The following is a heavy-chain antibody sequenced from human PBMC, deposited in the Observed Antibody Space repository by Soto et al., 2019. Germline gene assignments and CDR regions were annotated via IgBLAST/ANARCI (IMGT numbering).Heavy chain of an antibody. Sequence: QVQVVQSGAEVKKPGSSVKVSCKASGGSFNNYGISRVRQAPGQGLEWMGGIIPVFGTPHYAQKFQDRVTITADESTSTVYMEVSSLTSEDTAVYYCARGDATKIVVTTYYGLDVWGQGTSVTVSS. CDR3: ARGDATKIVVTTYYGLDV. V-gene: IGHV1-69*12. CDR1: GGSFNNYG. J-gene: IGHJ6*02. D-gene: IGHD3-22*01. CDR2: IIPVFGTP.